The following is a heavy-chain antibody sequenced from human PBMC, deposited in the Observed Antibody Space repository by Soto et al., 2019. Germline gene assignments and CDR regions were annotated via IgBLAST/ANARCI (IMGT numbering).Heavy chain of an antibody. Sequence: GGSLRLSCAASGFTFSSYAMSWVRQAPGKGLEWVSAISGSGGSTYYADSVKGRFTISRDNSKNTLYLQMNSLRAEDTAVYYCAKDRAVAGTVSAFDIWGQGQWSPSPQ. J-gene: IGHJ3*02. V-gene: IGHV3-23*01. D-gene: IGHD6-19*01. CDR2: ISGSGGST. CDR1: GFTFSSYA. CDR3: AKDRAVAGTVSAFDI.